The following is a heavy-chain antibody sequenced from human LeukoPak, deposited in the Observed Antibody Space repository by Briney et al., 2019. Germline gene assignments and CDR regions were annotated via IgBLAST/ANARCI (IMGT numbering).Heavy chain of an antibody. V-gene: IGHV1-69*05. CDR2: IIPIFGTA. CDR1: GGTFSSYA. J-gene: IGHJ6*03. D-gene: IGHD3-3*01. Sequence: SVKVSCKASGGTFSSYAISWVRQAPGQGLEWMGGIIPIFGTANYAQKFQGRVTITTDESTSTAYMELSSMRSEDTAVYYCARAGSGYYNYYYMDVWGKGTTVTVSS. CDR3: ARAGSGYYNYYYMDV.